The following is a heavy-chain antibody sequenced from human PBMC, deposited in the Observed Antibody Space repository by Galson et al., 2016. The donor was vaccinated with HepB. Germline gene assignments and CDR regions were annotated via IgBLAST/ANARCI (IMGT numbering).Heavy chain of an antibody. D-gene: IGHD6-19*01. CDR3: ARMFPLYSSGWYVRGDGWFDS. Sequence: SLRLSCAASGFTSSYYYMSWIRQAPGKGLEWVSYISGDGRTINYADSVKGRFTISRGNAKNSLYLHMNSLTGEDTAVYYCARMFPLYSSGWYVRGDGWFDSWGQGTQVTVSS. V-gene: IGHV3-11*01. CDR1: GFTSSYYY. CDR2: ISGDGRTI. J-gene: IGHJ5*01.